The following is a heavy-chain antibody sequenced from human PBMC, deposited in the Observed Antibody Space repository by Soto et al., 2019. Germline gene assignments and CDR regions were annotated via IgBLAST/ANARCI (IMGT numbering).Heavy chain of an antibody. Sequence: ASVKVSCKASGYTFTSNYMHWVRQAPGQGLEWMGIINPSGGSTSYAQKFQGRVTMTRDTSTSTVYMELSSLRSEDTAVYYCAREGLPNWYFDLWGRGTLVTVSS. CDR1: GYTFTSNY. CDR2: INPSGGST. V-gene: IGHV1-46*03. J-gene: IGHJ2*01. D-gene: IGHD4-17*01. CDR3: AREGLPNWYFDL.